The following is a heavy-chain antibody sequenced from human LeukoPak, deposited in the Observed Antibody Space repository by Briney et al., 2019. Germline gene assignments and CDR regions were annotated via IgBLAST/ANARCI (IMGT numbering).Heavy chain of an antibody. D-gene: IGHD6-19*01. V-gene: IGHV4-59*01. Sequence: SETLSLTCTVSGXSINSYYWSWIRQPPGKGLEWIVYVYYSGYTNYNPSLKSRVTISVDTSKNQFSLKLSSVTPADTAVYYCASSKTNGDSSGWYAWFDPWGQGTLVTVSS. CDR2: VYYSGYT. CDR1: GXSINSYY. CDR3: ASSKTNGDSSGWYAWFDP. J-gene: IGHJ5*02.